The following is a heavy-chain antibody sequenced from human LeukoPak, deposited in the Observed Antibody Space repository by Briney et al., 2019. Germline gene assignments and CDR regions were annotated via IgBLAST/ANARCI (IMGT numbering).Heavy chain of an antibody. V-gene: IGHV3-15*01. CDR3: TLIQGWGSGSYYRDF. D-gene: IGHD3-10*01. CDR1: GFSISNDW. CDR2: VKSRSAGETT. Sequence: GGSLRLSCAASGFSISNDWMSWVRQAPGKGLEWVARVKSRSAGETTDYAAPVKGRFTISRDDSKNTLYLQMNSLKTEDTAVCYCTLIQGWGSGSYYRDFWGQGTLVTVSS. J-gene: IGHJ4*02.